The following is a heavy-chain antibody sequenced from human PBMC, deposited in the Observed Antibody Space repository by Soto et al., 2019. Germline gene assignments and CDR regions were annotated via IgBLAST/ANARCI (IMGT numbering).Heavy chain of an antibody. D-gene: IGHD2-2*01. J-gene: IGHJ6*02. Sequence: GESLKISCKGSGYSFTSYWISWVRQMPGKGLEWMGRIDPSNSYTNYSPSFQGHVTISADKSISTAYLQWSSLKASDTAMYYCASSPRGYCSSTSCRELGNYYGMDVWGQGTTVTVSS. CDR2: IDPSNSYT. CDR1: GYSFTSYW. CDR3: ASSPRGYCSSTSCRELGNYYGMDV. V-gene: IGHV5-10-1*01.